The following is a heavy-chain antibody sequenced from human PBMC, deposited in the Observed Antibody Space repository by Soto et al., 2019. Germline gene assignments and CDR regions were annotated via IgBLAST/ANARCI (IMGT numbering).Heavy chain of an antibody. Sequence: EVQLLESGGGLVQPGGCLRLSCAASGFTFSIYAMSWVRQALGKGLEWVSAISGSGGSIYFANSLKGRFSISRDNSKYTMYLQMNSLRPEATAVYYCAITPNCGDDCGAGKFRFFDLWGRGTLVTVSS. CDR1: GFTFSIYA. CDR2: ISGSGGSI. CDR3: AITPNCGDDCGAGKFRFFDL. V-gene: IGHV3-23*01. D-gene: IGHD2-21*02. J-gene: IGHJ2*01.